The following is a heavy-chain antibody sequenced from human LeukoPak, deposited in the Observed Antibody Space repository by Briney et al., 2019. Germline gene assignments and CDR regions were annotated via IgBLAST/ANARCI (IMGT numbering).Heavy chain of an antibody. V-gene: IGHV4-38-2*02. J-gene: IGHJ1*01. CDR3: AGISTGSCFRH. CDR1: GYSISNDYY. Sequence: SSETLSLTCSVSGYSISNDYYWGWIRQSPEKGLEWLGSISHSGSTYYNPSLRGRVTISRDMPKNQFSLELNSVTAADTAVYYCAGISTGSCFRHWGQGTLVTVSS. CDR2: ISHSGST. D-gene: IGHD4-17*01.